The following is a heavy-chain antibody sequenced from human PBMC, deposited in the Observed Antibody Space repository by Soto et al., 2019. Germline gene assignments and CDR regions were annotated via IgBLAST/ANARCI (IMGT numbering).Heavy chain of an antibody. V-gene: IGHV1-69*13. CDR3: ARVSIAAADWYYYYGMDV. D-gene: IGHD6-13*01. J-gene: IGHJ6*02. CDR1: GGTFSSYA. CDR2: IIPIFGTA. Sequence: SVKVSCKASGGTFSSYAISWVRQAPGQGLEWMGGIIPIFGTANYAQKFQGRVTITADESTSTAYMELSSLRSEDTAVYYCARVSIAAADWYYYYGMDVWGQGTTVTVSS.